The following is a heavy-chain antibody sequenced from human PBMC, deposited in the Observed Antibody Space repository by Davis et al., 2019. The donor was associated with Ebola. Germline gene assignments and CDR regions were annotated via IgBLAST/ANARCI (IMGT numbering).Heavy chain of an antibody. D-gene: IGHD7-27*01. CDR2: ISYDGSNK. V-gene: IGHV3-30-3*01. CDR1: GFTFSSYA. Sequence: GESLKISCAASGFTFSSYAMHWVRQAPGKGLEWVAVISYDGSNKYYADSVKGRFTISRDNSKNTLYLQMNSLRAEDTAVYYCARDYLGISYIFDYWGQGTLVTVSS. CDR3: ARDYLGISYIFDY. J-gene: IGHJ4*02.